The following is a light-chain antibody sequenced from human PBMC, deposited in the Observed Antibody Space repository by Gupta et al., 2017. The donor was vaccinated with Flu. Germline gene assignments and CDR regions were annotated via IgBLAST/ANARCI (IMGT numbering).Light chain of an antibody. CDR1: QNISNW. Sequence: DIEMTQFPSSLSASVGDRVTITCRASQNISNWLAWYQHKPGRAPKLLIYKVSNLETGVPSSFSGSGSGTEFTLTISSLRPDDFATYDCQQYNSYSRKFGQGTKVEIK. J-gene: IGKJ1*01. CDR2: KVS. CDR3: QQYNSYSRK. V-gene: IGKV1-5*03.